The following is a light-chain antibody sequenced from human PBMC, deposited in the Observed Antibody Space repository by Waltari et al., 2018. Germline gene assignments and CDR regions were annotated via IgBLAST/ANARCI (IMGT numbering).Light chain of an antibody. CDR2: WAS. Sequence: DIVMTQSPDSLAVSLGERATINCKSSQSVLYSSNKKNYLAWYQQKPGQPPKLLIYWASTREAGVPDRFRGSGSGTDFTLTISSLQAEDVAVYYCQQYYSTPPWTFGQGTKVEIK. V-gene: IGKV4-1*01. J-gene: IGKJ1*01. CDR3: QQYYSTPPWT. CDR1: QSVLYSSNKKNY.